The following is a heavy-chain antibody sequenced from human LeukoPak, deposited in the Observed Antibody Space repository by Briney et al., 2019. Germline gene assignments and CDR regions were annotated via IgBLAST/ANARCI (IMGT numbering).Heavy chain of an antibody. D-gene: IGHD6-13*01. CDR2: ISGSGGNT. Sequence: GGSLRLSCAASGFTFSRYGMSWVRQAPGKGLEWVSAISGSGGNTYYADSVKGRFTISRDNSKNTLYLQMNSLRAEDTAVYYCAKDRVWIAAAGEYYFDYWGQGTLVTVSS. V-gene: IGHV3-23*01. CDR1: GFTFSRYG. J-gene: IGHJ4*02. CDR3: AKDRVWIAAAGEYYFDY.